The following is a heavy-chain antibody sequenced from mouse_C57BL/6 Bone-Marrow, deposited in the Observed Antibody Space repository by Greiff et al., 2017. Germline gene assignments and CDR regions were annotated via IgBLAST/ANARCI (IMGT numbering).Heavy chain of an antibody. CDR3: ARLSPLYYAMDY. V-gene: IGHV7-3*01. CDR2: IRNKANGYTT. CDR1: GFTFTAYY. J-gene: IGHJ4*01. Sequence: EVQLQESGGGLVQPGGSLSLSCAASGFTFTAYYMSWVRQPPGKALEWLGFIRNKANGYTTEYSASVKGRFTISRDNTLSILYLQMNALRAEDSSSYNCARLSPLYYAMDYWGQGTSVTVSS.